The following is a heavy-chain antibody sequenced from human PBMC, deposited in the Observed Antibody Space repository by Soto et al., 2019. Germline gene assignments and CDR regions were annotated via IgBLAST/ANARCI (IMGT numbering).Heavy chain of an antibody. Sequence: SETLSLTCTVYGEYLNSVDHYWSWIRQPPGKGLEWMGYIYHSGSTHYNPSLNSRLTISIDTSTNRFSLNLTSVTAADAAVYFCARLRWETENNWFDPWGQGALVTVSS. CDR1: GEYLNSVDHY. V-gene: IGHV4-30-4*01. J-gene: IGHJ5*02. CDR3: ARLRWETENNWFDP. D-gene: IGHD1-26*01. CDR2: IYHSGST.